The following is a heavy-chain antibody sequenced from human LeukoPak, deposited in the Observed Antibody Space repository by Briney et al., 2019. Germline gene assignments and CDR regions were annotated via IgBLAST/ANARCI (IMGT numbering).Heavy chain of an antibody. CDR1: GFTFSSYS. Sequence: GGSLRLSCAASGFTFSSYSINWVRQAPGKGLEWVSSISSSGSFIYYVDSVKGRFTISRDNAKNSLYLQMDSLRAEDTAVYYCAGVSRGGSYSDCGGRGPLVTVS. V-gene: IGHV3-21*03. D-gene: IGHD1-26*01. J-gene: IGHJ4*02. CDR3: AGVSRGGSYSDC. CDR2: ISSSGSFI.